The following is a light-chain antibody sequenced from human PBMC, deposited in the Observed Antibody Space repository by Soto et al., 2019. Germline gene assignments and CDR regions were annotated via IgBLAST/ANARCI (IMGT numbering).Light chain of an antibody. Sequence: DIQMTQSPSTLSASVGDRVTITFRASQNIRSWLAWYQQKPGKAPRLLIYKASSLESGVPSRFSGGAARGECGGNSSRLQPDDSATYYCQQYDSRSTVGGGAKV. J-gene: IGKJ4*02. CDR1: QNIRSW. V-gene: IGKV1-5*03. CDR3: QQYDSRST. CDR2: KAS.